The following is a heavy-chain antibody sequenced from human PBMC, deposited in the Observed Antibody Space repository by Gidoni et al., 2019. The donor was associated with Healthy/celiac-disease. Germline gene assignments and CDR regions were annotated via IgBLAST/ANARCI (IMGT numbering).Heavy chain of an antibody. CDR3: ARERGGITMVRGVRKRTNWFDP. CDR1: GGSFSGYY. J-gene: IGHJ5*02. D-gene: IGHD3-10*01. CDR2: INHSGST. Sequence: QVQLQQCGAGLLKPSETLSLTCAVYGGSFSGYYWSWTRQPPGKGLEWIGEINHSGSTNYNPSLKSRVTISVDTSKNQFSLKLSSVTAADTAVYYCARERGGITMVRGVRKRTNWFDPWGQGTLVTVSS. V-gene: IGHV4-34*01.